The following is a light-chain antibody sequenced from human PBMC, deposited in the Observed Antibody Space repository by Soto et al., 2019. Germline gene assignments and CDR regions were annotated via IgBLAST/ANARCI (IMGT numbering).Light chain of an antibody. Sequence: DIQMTQSPSKLSVSVGDRVTITCRASQNIGSRLAWYQQKVGKAPKLLLYEASTLDSGVPSRFSGSGSGTEFTLTISSLQPDDFATYLCQQYNSYNTFGQGTELEIE. CDR1: QNIGSR. J-gene: IGKJ2*01. CDR2: EAS. V-gene: IGKV1-5*03. CDR3: QQYNSYNT.